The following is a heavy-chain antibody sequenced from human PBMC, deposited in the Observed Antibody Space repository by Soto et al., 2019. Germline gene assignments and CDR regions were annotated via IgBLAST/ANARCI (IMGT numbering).Heavy chain of an antibody. CDR3: VKSRGGNNFDFFD. V-gene: IGHV3-64D*06. J-gene: IGHJ4*02. CDR2: VRGNGDPP. CDR1: GFTFRSYA. D-gene: IGHD5-12*01. Sequence: GSLRLSCSASGFTFRSYAVHWVRQAPGKGLEYVSGVRGNGDPPFYADSVKGRFTISRDNSKNTLYLQMSSLSADDTAVYYCVKSRGGNNFDFFDWGQGALVTVCS.